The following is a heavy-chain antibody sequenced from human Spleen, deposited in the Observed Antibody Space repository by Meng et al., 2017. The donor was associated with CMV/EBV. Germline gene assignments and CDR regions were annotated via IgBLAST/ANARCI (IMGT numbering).Heavy chain of an antibody. CDR1: LSTNGVG. D-gene: IGHD3-10*01. V-gene: IGHV2-5*02. CDR3: AHRVRYYGSGSYDWFDP. Sequence: LSTNGVGVGWIRQPPGKALEWLALIYWDDDKRYSPSLKSRLTITKGTSKNQVVLTMTNMDPVDTATYYCAHRVRYYGSGSYDWFDPWGQGTLVTVSS. J-gene: IGHJ5*02. CDR2: IYWDDDK.